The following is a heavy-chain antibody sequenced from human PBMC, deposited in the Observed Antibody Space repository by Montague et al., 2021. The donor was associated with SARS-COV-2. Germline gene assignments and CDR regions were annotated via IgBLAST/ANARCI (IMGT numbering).Heavy chain of an antibody. J-gene: IGHJ3*02. Sequence: SLRLSCAASGFSLSSYSMNWVRQAPGKGLEWVAYFSGRRTKRKFADSVKGRFTISRDIAKNSLYLQMDSLTDEDTAGYYCARDAGYNWNTEAYALDMWGQGTMVVVSS. CDR1: GFSLSSYS. V-gene: IGHV3-48*02. CDR3: ARDAGYNWNTEAYALDM. CDR2: FSGRRTKR. D-gene: IGHD1/OR15-1a*01.